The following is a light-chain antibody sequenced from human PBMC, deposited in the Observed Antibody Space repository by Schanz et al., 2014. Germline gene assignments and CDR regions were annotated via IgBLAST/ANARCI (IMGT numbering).Light chain of an antibody. J-gene: IGLJ2*01. CDR1: SSDVGAYDH. CDR2: DVN. Sequence: QSVLTQPASVSASPGQSITISCTGTSSDVGAYDHVSWYQQHPGKAPKLLLYDVNNRPSGVSNRFSGSKSGNTASLTISGLQAEDEAGYYCSSHTTSNTVIFGGGTKLTVL. V-gene: IGLV2-14*03. CDR3: SSHTTSNTVI.